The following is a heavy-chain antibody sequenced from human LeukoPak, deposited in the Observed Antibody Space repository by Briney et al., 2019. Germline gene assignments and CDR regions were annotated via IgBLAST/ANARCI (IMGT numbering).Heavy chain of an antibody. CDR2: IYYSGST. D-gene: IGHD3-22*01. V-gene: IGHV4-61*01. CDR1: GGSVSSGSYY. J-gene: IGHJ4*02. CDR3: ARGTTYYYDRTYYFDY. Sequence: SETLSLTCTVSGGSVSSGSYYWSWIRQPPGKGLEWIGYIYYSGSTNYNPSLKSRVTISVDTSKNQFSLKLSSVTAADTAVYYCARGTTYYYDRTYYFDYWGQGTLVTVSS.